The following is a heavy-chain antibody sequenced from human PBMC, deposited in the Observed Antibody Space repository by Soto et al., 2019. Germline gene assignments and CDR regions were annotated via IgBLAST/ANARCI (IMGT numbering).Heavy chain of an antibody. CDR3: ARVSWDCSSTSCYFAYYYYGMDV. Sequence: QVQLQESGPGLVKPSETLSLTCTVSGGSVSSGSYYWSWIRQPPGKGLEWIGYIYYSGSTNYNPSLKSRVTISVDTSKNQFSLKLSSVTAADTAVYYCARVSWDCSSTSCYFAYYYYGMDVWGQGTTVTVSS. J-gene: IGHJ6*02. V-gene: IGHV4-61*01. CDR2: IYYSGST. D-gene: IGHD2-2*01. CDR1: GGSVSSGSYY.